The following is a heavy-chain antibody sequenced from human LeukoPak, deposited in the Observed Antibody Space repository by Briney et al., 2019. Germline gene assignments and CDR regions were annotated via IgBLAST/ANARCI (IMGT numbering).Heavy chain of an antibody. D-gene: IGHD3-3*01. Sequence: GGSLRLSCAASGFTFSKAWMTWVRQAPGKGLEWVGRIKSKTDGETTDYGAPVQGRFTILREDAKNTLYLEMNSLKTEDTGVYYCTTGVEKWGQGTRVIVSS. J-gene: IGHJ4*02. V-gene: IGHV3-15*01. CDR2: IKSKTDGETT. CDR3: TTGVEK. CDR1: GFTFSKAW.